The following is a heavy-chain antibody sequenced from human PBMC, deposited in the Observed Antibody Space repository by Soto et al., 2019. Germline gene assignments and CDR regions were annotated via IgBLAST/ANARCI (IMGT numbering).Heavy chain of an antibody. V-gene: IGHV3-53*01. D-gene: IGHD1-1*01. CDR2: TSGGGSS. CDR3: AREPGTAYCFDY. Sequence: PEVWLRLSCAAAGFSVSSNYMSWARQDKGKGPEWVSVTSGGGSSYYAGSVKGRFTISRDKSKNTLYLQMNSMRAEDTAVYYRAREPGTAYCFDYWGQGTLVAVSS. CDR1: GFSVSSNY. J-gene: IGHJ4*02.